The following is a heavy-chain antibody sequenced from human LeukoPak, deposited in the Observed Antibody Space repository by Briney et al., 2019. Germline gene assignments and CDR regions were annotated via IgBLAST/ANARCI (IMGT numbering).Heavy chain of an antibody. CDR3: ASLYSSSWAYMDV. V-gene: IGHV3-30*04. CDR1: GFTFSSYA. CDR2: ISYDGSNK. J-gene: IGHJ6*03. D-gene: IGHD6-13*01. Sequence: GGSLRLSCAASGFTFSSYAMHWVRQAPGKGLEWVAVISYDGSNKYYADSVKGRFTISRYNSKNTLYLQMNSLRAEDTAVYYCASLYSSSWAYMDVWGKGTTVTVSS.